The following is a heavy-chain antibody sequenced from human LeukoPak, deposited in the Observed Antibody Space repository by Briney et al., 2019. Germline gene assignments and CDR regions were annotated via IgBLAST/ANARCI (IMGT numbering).Heavy chain of an antibody. CDR2: IKAKAHGGTI. D-gene: IGHD5-18*01. V-gene: IGHV3-15*01. Sequence: GGSLRLSCAASGFTFINAWMAWVRQAPGKGLEWVGRIKAKAHGGTIEYAAPVKGRFTISRDDSKNTLYLQINSLKTEDTAVYYCTWIHKALGGYDTRGQGTMVTVSS. CDR1: GFTFINAW. CDR3: TWIHKALGGYDT. J-gene: IGHJ3*02.